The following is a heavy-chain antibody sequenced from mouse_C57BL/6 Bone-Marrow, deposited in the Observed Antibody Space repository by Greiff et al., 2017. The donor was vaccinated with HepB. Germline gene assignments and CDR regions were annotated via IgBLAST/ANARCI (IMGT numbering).Heavy chain of an antibody. CDR1: GFSLTSYA. CDR2: IWTGGGT. V-gene: IGHV2-9-1*01. J-gene: IGHJ2*01. D-gene: IGHD3-2*02. Sequence: VKLMESGPGLVAPSQSLSITCTVSGFSLTSYAISWVRQPPGKGLEWLGVIWTGGGTNYNSALKSRLSISKDNSKSQVFLKMNSLQTDDTARYYCARNPETAQAYFDYWGQGTTLTVSS. CDR3: ARNPETAQAYFDY.